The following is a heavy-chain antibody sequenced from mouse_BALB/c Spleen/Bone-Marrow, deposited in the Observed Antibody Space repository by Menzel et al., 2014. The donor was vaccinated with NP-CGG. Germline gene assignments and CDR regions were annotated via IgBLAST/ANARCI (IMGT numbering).Heavy chain of an antibody. CDR3: TRAHYYGFYYFDY. V-gene: IGHV1S81*02. CDR1: GYTFTSYY. D-gene: IGHD1-2*01. Sequence: QVPLQQSGAELVKPGASVKLSCKASGYTFTSYYMYWVKRRPGQGLEWIGEINPSNGGTNFNEKFKSKATLTVDKSSSTAYMQLSSLTSEDSAVYYCTRAHYYGFYYFDYWGKGTTLTVSS. CDR2: INPSNGGT. J-gene: IGHJ2*01.